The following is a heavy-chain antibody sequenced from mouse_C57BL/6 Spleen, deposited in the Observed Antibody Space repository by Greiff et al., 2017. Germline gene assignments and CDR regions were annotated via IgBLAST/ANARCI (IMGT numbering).Heavy chain of an antibody. Sequence: VQLQQPGAELVRPGSSVKLSCKASGYTFTSYWMHWVKQRPIQGLEWIGNIDPSDSETHYNQKFKDKATLTVDKSSSTAYMQLSSLTSEDSAVYYCARSEDGYYPFAYWGQGTLVTVSA. J-gene: IGHJ3*01. D-gene: IGHD2-3*01. CDR1: GYTFTSYW. V-gene: IGHV1-52*01. CDR3: ARSEDGYYPFAY. CDR2: IDPSDSET.